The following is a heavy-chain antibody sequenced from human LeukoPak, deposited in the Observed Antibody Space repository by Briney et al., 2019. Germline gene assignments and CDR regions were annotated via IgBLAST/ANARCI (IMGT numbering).Heavy chain of an antibody. D-gene: IGHD6-19*01. V-gene: IGHV4-59*01. CDR2: IYYSGST. Sequence: SETLSLTCTVSGGSISSYYWSWLRQPPGKGLEWIGYIYYSGSTNYNPSLKSRVTISVDTSKNQFSQKLSSVTAADTAVYYCASVLSSSGWYDGWFDPWGQGTLVTVSS. CDR1: GGSISSYY. J-gene: IGHJ5*02. CDR3: ASVLSSSGWYDGWFDP.